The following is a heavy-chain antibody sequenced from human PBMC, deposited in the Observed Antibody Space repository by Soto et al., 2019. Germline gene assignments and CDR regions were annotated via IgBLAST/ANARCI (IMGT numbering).Heavy chain of an antibody. Sequence: QVQLVESGGGVVQPGRSLRLSCAASGFTFSSYAMHWVRQAPGKGLEWVAVISYDGSNKYYADSVKGRFTISRDNSKNTLYLQMNSLRAEDTAVYYCAREGYIQRAYSSSSPYYFDYWGQGTLVTVSS. V-gene: IGHV3-30-3*01. J-gene: IGHJ4*02. D-gene: IGHD6-6*01. CDR1: GFTFSSYA. CDR3: AREGYIQRAYSSSSPYYFDY. CDR2: ISYDGSNK.